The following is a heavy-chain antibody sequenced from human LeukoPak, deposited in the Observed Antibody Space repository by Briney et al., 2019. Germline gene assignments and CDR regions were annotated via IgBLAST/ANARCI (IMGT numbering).Heavy chain of an antibody. CDR1: GFTFSNYA. CDR3: ASEYSSGWYGAFDY. J-gene: IGHJ4*02. V-gene: IGHV3-23*01. D-gene: IGHD6-19*01. CDR2: ISGSGGST. Sequence: PGGSLRLSCAASGFTFSNYAMSWVRQAPGKGLEWVSAISGSGGSTYHADSVKGRFTISRDNSKNTLYLQMNSLRAEDTAVYYCASEYSSGWYGAFDYWGQGTLVTVSS.